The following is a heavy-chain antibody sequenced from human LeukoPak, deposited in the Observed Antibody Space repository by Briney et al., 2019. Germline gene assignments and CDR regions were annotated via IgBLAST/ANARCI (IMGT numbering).Heavy chain of an antibody. V-gene: IGHV3-53*01. CDR3: ARTDETAPAEDFQH. CDR1: GFSVSSNY. J-gene: IGHJ1*01. Sequence: GGSLRLSCAASGFSVSSNYMSWVRQAPGKGLEWVSVIYSGGSTYYADSVKGRFTISRDNSKNTLYLQMKSLRAEDTAVYYCARTDETAPAEDFQHWVPGTLVTVSS. D-gene: IGHD2-21*02. CDR2: IYSGGST.